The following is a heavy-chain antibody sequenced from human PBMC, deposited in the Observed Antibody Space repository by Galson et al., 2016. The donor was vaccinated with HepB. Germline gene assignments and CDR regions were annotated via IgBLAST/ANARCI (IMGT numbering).Heavy chain of an antibody. J-gene: IGHJ4*02. Sequence: SLRLSCAASGFIFRSYGMHWVRQAPGKGLEWVAAIRYDGSNKYYANSVKGRFTVSRDNSKDTLFLDLNSLRVEDTGIYFCASGYNSGWYAPDYWGQGTLVTVYS. CDR3: ASGYNSGWYAPDY. V-gene: IGHV3-33*08. D-gene: IGHD3-22*01. CDR2: IRYDGSNK. CDR1: GFIFRSYG.